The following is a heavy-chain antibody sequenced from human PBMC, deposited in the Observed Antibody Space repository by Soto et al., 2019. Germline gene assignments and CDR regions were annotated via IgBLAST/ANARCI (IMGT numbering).Heavy chain of an antibody. D-gene: IGHD6-25*01. Sequence: QVQLQESGPGLVKPSETLSLTCTVSGGSIENYYWSWIRQPPGKGLEWIGCVYYSGSTNYNPSLERRATIAVDMPKNQLSRKLTSVTAADTASYYCARSKRMDGWGQGTTVTVSS. V-gene: IGHV4-59*01. CDR2: VYYSGST. CDR3: ARSKRMDG. J-gene: IGHJ6*02. CDR1: GGSIENYY.